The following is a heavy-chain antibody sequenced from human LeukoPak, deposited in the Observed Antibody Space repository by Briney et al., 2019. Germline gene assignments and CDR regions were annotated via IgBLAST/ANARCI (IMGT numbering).Heavy chain of an antibody. V-gene: IGHV3-30*02. D-gene: IGHD4/OR15-4a*01. CDR3: VKGAKGDAFDI. CDR2: IQYDAANK. CDR1: GFTFSKRG. J-gene: IGHJ3*02. Sequence: GGSLRLSCAASGFTFSKRGMHWVRQAPGKGLEWVAFIQYDAANKYYAASVKGRFTISRDNSKSTMFLEMKSLRVEDTAVYYCVKGAKGDAFDIWGQGTMVTVSS.